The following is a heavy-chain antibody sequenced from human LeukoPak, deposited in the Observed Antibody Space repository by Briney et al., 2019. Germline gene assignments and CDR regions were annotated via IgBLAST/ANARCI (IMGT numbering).Heavy chain of an antibody. V-gene: IGHV1-69*13. Sequence: SVKVSCKASGGTFSSYAISWVRQAPGQGLEWMGGIIPIFGTANYAQKFQGRVTITADESTSTAYMELSSLRSEDTAVYYCAGGDVRAAIWDYYYYMDVWGKGTTVTVSS. CDR1: GGTFSSYA. J-gene: IGHJ6*03. CDR3: AGGDVRAAIWDYYYYMDV. CDR2: IIPIFGTA. D-gene: IGHD2-2*02.